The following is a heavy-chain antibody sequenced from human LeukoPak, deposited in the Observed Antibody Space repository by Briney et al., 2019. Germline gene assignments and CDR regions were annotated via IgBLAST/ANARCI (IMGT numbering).Heavy chain of an antibody. CDR3: ARHYSSGYLSAEYFQH. CDR2: IYPGDSDT. D-gene: IGHD3-22*01. J-gene: IGHJ1*01. V-gene: IGHV5-51*01. CDR1: GYSFTSYW. Sequence: GESLKISCKGSGYSFTSYWIGCVRQMPGKDLEWMGSIYPGDSDTRYSPSFQGQVTIAAYKSISTAYLQWSSLKASDTAMYYCARHYSSGYLSAEYFQHWGQGTLVTVSS.